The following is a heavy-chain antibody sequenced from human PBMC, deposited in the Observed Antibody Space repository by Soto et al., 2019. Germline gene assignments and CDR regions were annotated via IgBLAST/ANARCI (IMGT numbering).Heavy chain of an antibody. V-gene: IGHV3-23*01. CDR3: AKYKGGWSYSDY. Sequence: PGGSLRLSCAASGFTFSSYAMSWVRQAPGKGLEWVSGIANSGANTYYADSVKGRFTTSRDNSKNTLYLQMNSLRAEDTAVYYCAKYKGGWSYSDYWGQGTLVTVSS. CDR2: IANSGANT. CDR1: GFTFSSYA. J-gene: IGHJ4*02. D-gene: IGHD6-19*01.